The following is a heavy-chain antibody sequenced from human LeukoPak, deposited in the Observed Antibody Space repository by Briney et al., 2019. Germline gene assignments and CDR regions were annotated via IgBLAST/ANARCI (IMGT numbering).Heavy chain of an antibody. Sequence: ASVKVSCKASGYTFTSYYMHWVRQAPGQGLEWMGIINPGGGSTSYAQKFQGRVTMTRDMSTSTVYMELSSLRSEDTAVYYCAREGDPGRDGYRSYFDYWGQGTLVTVSS. V-gene: IGHV1-46*01. CDR1: GYTFTSYY. CDR3: AREGDPGRDGYRSYFDY. CDR2: INPGGGST. D-gene: IGHD5-24*01. J-gene: IGHJ4*02.